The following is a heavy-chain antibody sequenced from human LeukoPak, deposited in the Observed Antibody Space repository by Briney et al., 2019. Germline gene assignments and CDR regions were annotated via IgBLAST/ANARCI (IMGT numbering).Heavy chain of an antibody. Sequence: GGSLRLSCAASGFTFSSYAMSWVRQAPGKGLEWVSFISSSSNYLYYADSVKGRFTISRDNAKNSLYLQMNSLRAEDTAVYYCARDVAARPRWFAPWGQGTLVTVSS. D-gene: IGHD6-6*01. V-gene: IGHV3-21*01. J-gene: IGHJ5*02. CDR2: ISSSSNYL. CDR3: ARDVAARPRWFAP. CDR1: GFTFSSYA.